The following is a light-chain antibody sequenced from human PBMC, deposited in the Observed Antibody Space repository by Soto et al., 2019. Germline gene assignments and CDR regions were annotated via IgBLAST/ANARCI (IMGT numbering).Light chain of an antibody. CDR2: AAS. V-gene: IGKV1-9*01. J-gene: IGKJ1*01. CDR3: QQLNSYPWT. CDR1: QGISSY. Sequence: IQLTQSPSSLSASVGDRVTITCRASQGISSYFAWYQQKPGKAPKLLIYAASTLQSGVPSRFRGSGSGTDFTLNISSLQPEDFATYYCQQLNSYPWTFGQGTKVELK.